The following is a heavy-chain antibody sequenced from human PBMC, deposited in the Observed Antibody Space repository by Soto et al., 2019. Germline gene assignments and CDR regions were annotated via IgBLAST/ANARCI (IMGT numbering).Heavy chain of an antibody. CDR2: INWNGGST. Sequence: GGSLRLSCAASGFRFDDYGMSGVRQAPGKGLEWVSGINWNGGSTGYADSVKGRFTISRDNAKNSLYLQMNSLRAEDTALYHCARGNNDTPYFYYYMDVWGKGTTVTVPS. D-gene: IGHD3-22*01. CDR3: ARGNNDTPYFYYYMDV. V-gene: IGHV3-20*01. CDR1: GFRFDDYG. J-gene: IGHJ6*03.